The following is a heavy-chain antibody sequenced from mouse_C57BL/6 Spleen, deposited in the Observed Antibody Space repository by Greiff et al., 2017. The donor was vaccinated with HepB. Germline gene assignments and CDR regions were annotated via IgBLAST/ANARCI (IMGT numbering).Heavy chain of an antibody. V-gene: IGHV1-18*01. CDR2: INPNNGGT. CDR3: ERVGVLIYDGYYDAMDY. Sequence: EVQLQQSGPELVKPGASVKIPCKASGYTFTDYNMDWVKQSHGKSLEWIGAINPNNGGTIYNQKFKGKATLTVDKSSSTAYMELRSLTSEETAVYYCERVGVLIYDGYYDAMDYWGQGTSVTVAS. CDR1: GYTFTDYN. D-gene: IGHD2-3*01. J-gene: IGHJ4*01.